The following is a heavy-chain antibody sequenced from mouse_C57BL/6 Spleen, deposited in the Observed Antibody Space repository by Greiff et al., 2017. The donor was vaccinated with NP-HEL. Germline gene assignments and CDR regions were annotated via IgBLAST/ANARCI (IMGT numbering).Heavy chain of an antibody. CDR1: GYTFTSYW. D-gene: IGHD1-1*01. V-gene: IGHV1-55*01. Sequence: VQLQQSGAELVKPGASVKISCKASGYTFTSYWITWVKQRPGQGLEWIGDIYPGSGSTNYNEKFKSKATLTVDTSSSTAYMQLSSLTSEDSAVYYCARGHYYGSSFDYWGQGTTLTVSS. CDR3: ARGHYYGSSFDY. CDR2: IYPGSGST. J-gene: IGHJ2*01.